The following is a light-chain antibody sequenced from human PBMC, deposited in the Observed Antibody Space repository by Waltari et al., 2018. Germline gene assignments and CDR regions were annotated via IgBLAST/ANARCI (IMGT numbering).Light chain of an antibody. CDR1: SSNIGAGYD. V-gene: IGLV1-40*01. J-gene: IGLJ2*01. Sequence: QPVLTQPPSVSGAPGQRVTISCTGSSSNIGAGYDFHWYQQLPGTAPKLLIYGNSNRPSGVPDRFSGSKSGTSASLAITGLQAEDEADYYCQSYDSSLSGSVFGGGTKLTVL. CDR3: QSYDSSLSGSV. CDR2: GNS.